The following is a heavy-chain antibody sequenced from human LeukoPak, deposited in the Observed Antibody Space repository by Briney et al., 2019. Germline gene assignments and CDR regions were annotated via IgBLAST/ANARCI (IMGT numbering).Heavy chain of an antibody. V-gene: IGHV1-69*13. CDR1: GGTFSSYA. CDR3: ARGGYQLLEFDY. D-gene: IGHD2-2*01. CDR2: IIPIFGTA. Sequence: SVKVSCKASGGTFSSYAISWVRQAPGQGLEWVGGIIPIFGTANYAQKFQGRVTITADESTSTAYMELSSLRSEDTAVYYCARGGYQLLEFDYWGQGTLVTVSS. J-gene: IGHJ4*02.